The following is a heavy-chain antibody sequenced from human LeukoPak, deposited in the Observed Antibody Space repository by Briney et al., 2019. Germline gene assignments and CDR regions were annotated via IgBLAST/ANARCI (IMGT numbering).Heavy chain of an antibody. Sequence: SVKVSCKASGGTFSSYAISWVRQAPGQGLEWMGGIIPIFGTANYAQKFQGRVTITTDESTSTAYMELSSLRSEDTAVYYCARDLLYYDFWSGYYTGFNWFDPGGQGPLVTVS. CDR1: GGTFSSYA. D-gene: IGHD3-3*01. CDR3: ARDLLYYDFWSGYYTGFNWFDP. V-gene: IGHV1-69*05. CDR2: IIPIFGTA. J-gene: IGHJ5*02.